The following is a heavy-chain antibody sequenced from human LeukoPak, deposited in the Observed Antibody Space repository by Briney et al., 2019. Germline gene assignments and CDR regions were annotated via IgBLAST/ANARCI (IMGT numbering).Heavy chain of an antibody. J-gene: IGHJ4*02. D-gene: IGHD3-9*01. V-gene: IGHV3-23*01. CDR3: VKEGTSAYFDA. CDR2: IYGSGRRT. Sequence: GGSLRLSCAASGFTFSIYAMSWVRQAPGKGLEWGSEIYGSGRRTYYADFLKGRFTISRDNSKNTVYLQMNSLRAEDTAVYYCVKEGTSAYFDAWGQGTLVTVSS. CDR1: GFTFSIYA.